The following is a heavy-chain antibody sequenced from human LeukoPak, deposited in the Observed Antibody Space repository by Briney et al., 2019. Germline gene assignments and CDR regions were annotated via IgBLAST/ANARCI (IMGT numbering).Heavy chain of an antibody. J-gene: IGHJ6*01. Sequence: SQTLSLTCAISGDTVSSYRAAWNWIRQSPSRGLEWLGRTYYRSKWYNDYAVSVKSRIAITPDTSKNQFSLQLNSVTPEDTAVYYSPICYISGSKYYVPFVCGEGATVTVSS. CDR2: TYYRSKWYN. CDR1: GDTVSSYRAA. D-gene: IGHD6-19*01. CDR3: PICYISGSKYYVPFV. V-gene: IGHV6-1*01.